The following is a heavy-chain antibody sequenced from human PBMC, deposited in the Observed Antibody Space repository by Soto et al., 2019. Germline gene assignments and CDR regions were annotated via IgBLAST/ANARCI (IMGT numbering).Heavy chain of an antibody. D-gene: IGHD4-4*01. J-gene: IGHJ4*02. CDR2: FYYSGGT. V-gene: IGHV4-39*01. CDR3: ARLTTRNYFDY. Sequence: QLQLQESGPGLVKHSETLSLTCSVSSDSISTSRIFWGWIRQPPGKGLEWIGSFYYSGGTYYNPSLRSRVTIPADTSKNQFSLKLSSVTAADTAVYYCARLTTRNYFDYWGQGILVTVSS. CDR1: SDSISTSRIF.